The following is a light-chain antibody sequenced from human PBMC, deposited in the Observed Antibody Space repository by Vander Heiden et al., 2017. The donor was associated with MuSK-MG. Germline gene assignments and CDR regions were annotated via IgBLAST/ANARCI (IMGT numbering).Light chain of an antibody. CDR1: QSVSVW. CDR3: QQDNNYLTWT. Sequence: DIQMTQSPSTLSASVGDRVTITCRASQSVSVWLAWYQQKPGRAPKLLIYDASSLESGVPSRFSGSGSGTEFTLTISSRQPDDFATYYCQQDNNYLTWTFGQGTKVEIK. CDR2: DAS. V-gene: IGKV1-5*01. J-gene: IGKJ1*01.